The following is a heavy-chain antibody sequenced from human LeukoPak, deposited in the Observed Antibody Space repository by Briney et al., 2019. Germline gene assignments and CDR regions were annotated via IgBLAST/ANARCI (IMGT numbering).Heavy chain of an antibody. CDR2: IKRETDGGTI. Sequence: AGGSLRLSCAASGFTLNNAWMSWVRQAPGKGLEWLGRIKRETDGGTIDYAAPVKGRFTISRDDSRNTLYLQMDSLKIEDTAVYYCTTDRYYDNSELQFQHWGQGTLVTVSS. CDR3: TTDRYYDNSELQFQH. CDR1: GFTLNNAW. D-gene: IGHD3-22*01. V-gene: IGHV3-15*01. J-gene: IGHJ1*01.